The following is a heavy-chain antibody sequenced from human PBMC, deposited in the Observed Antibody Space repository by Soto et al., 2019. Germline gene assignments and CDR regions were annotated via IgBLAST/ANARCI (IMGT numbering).Heavy chain of an antibody. J-gene: IGHJ4*02. D-gene: IGHD2-21*02. V-gene: IGHV4-31*03. CDR1: CGSINRGVYY. CDR2: VYYSGST. CDR3: ARGAGGNFYFDY. Sequence: SETLSLTCTVSCGSINRGVYYWTWIRQHPGKGLDWIGSVYYSGSTNYNPSLKSRVTISVDTSKNQFSLKLSSVSAADTAVYYCARGAGGNFYFDYWGQGTLVNVSS.